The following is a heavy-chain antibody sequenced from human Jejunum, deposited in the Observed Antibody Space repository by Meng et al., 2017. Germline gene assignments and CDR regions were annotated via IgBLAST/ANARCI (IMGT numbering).Heavy chain of an antibody. J-gene: IGHJ4*03. CDR3: AKLTSN. Sequence: GGSLRLSCAASGFSFSSFWMHWVRQAPGKGLVWVSRINKNASATYYADSVKGRFTISRDNSKNTLYLQMNSLRAEDTAVYYCAKLTSNWGQGTVVTVSS. CDR2: INKNASAT. D-gene: IGHD1-1*01. CDR1: GFSFSSFW. V-gene: IGHV3-74*01.